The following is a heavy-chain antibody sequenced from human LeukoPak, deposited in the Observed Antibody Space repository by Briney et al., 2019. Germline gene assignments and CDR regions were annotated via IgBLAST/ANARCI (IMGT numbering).Heavy chain of an antibody. D-gene: IGHD3-3*01. Sequence: GGSLRLSCAASGFTFSSYWMSWVRQAPGKGLEWVANIKQDGSEKYYVDSVKGRFTISRDNAKNSLYLQMNSLRAEDTAVYYCSGYDFWSRSYAFDIWGQGTMVTVSS. CDR2: IKQDGSEK. J-gene: IGHJ3*02. V-gene: IGHV3-7*01. CDR3: SGYDFWSRSYAFDI. CDR1: GFTFSSYW.